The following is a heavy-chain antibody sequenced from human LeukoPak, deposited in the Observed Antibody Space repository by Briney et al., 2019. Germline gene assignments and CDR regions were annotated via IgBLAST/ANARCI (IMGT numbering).Heavy chain of an antibody. CDR1: GYSFTSYW. CDR2: IYPGDSDT. Sequence: GESLKISCKGSGYSFTSYWIGWVRQMPGKGLEWMGIIYPGDSDTRYIPSFQGQVTISADKSISTAYLQWSSLKASDTAMYYCPRLGYCSSTSCYAFDFWGQGTLVTVSS. V-gene: IGHV5-51*01. D-gene: IGHD2-2*01. J-gene: IGHJ4*02. CDR3: PRLGYCSSTSCYAFDF.